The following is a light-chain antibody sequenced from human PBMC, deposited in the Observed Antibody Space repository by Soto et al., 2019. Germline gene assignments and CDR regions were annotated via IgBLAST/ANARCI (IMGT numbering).Light chain of an antibody. CDR1: GSDVRTYNL. V-gene: IGLV2-23*01. CDR3: CSYAGDTTYV. J-gene: IGLJ1*01. CDR2: EAS. Sequence: QSVLTQPASVSGSPGQSITISCTVTGSDVRTYNLVSWYQQHPGKVPKLIIYEASKRPSGVSNRFSGSQPGNTASLTVSGLQAEDEADYYCCSYAGDTTYVFGSGTK.